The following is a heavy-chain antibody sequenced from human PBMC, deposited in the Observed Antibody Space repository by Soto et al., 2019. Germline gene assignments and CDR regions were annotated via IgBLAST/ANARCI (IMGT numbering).Heavy chain of an antibody. CDR2: MNPISGKT. J-gene: IGHJ4*02. V-gene: IGHV1-8*01. CDR1: GYTFTSYD. CDR3: ARALVEADY. Sequence: QVQLEQSGAEVKKPGASVKVSCKASGYTFTSYDITWVRQAAGQGLEWMGWMNPISGKTGYAQKFQGRVTMTRNTSMSTVYMELSSLRSEDTAVYYCARALVEADYWGQGTLVTVSS.